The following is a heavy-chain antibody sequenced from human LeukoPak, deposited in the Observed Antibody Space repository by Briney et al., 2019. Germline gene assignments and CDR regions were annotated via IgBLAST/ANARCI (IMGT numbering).Heavy chain of an antibody. V-gene: IGHV1-8*01. D-gene: IGHD2-8*01. CDR1: GYTFTGYD. J-gene: IGHJ4*02. Sequence: ASVKVSCKASGYTFTGYDTNWVRQVTGQGLEWMGWMNFDSGNTAYTQKFQGRVTMTRDTSITTAYMELSSLRPEDTAVYYCARTSSETNKLDGHWPVSDYWGQGTLVTVSS. CDR3: ARTSSETNKLDGHWPVSDY. CDR2: MNFDSGNT.